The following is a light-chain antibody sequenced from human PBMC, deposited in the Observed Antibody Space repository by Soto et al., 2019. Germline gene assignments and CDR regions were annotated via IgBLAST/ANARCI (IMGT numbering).Light chain of an antibody. V-gene: IGKV1-33*01. Sequence: DSQMTQSQSSLSASVGDRVTITCRASQGISIYLNWFQQKPGKAPKLLIYDASNLQTGVPSRFSGSGSGTDFTLIISRLQPEDLATYYCQQHDNFPTFGQGTRLEIK. J-gene: IGKJ5*01. CDR2: DAS. CDR3: QQHDNFPT. CDR1: QGISIY.